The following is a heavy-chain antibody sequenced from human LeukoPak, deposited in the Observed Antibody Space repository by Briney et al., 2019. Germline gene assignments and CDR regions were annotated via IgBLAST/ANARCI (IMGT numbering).Heavy chain of an antibody. Sequence: GGSLRLSCAASGFTFSSYWMSWVRQAPGKGLEWVANIKQDGSEKYYVDSMKGRFTISRDNAKNSLYLQVNSLRAEDTAVYYCASLGYCSGGSCLGGAFDIWGQGTMVTVSS. CDR3: ASLGYCSGGSCLGGAFDI. J-gene: IGHJ3*02. V-gene: IGHV3-7*01. D-gene: IGHD2-15*01. CDR2: IKQDGSEK. CDR1: GFTFSSYW.